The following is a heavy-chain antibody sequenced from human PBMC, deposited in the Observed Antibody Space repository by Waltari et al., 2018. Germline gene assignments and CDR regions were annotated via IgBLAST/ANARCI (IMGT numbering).Heavy chain of an antibody. CDR1: GSSLSSYW. CDR2: IYPGDSET. V-gene: IGHV5-51*01. Sequence: EVQLVQSGVAVKKPGESLKISCKGFGSSLSSYWIGWVRHMPGKGLEWMGIIYPGDSETRYSPSFQGQVTISADKSISTAFLHWSSLKASDTATYYCARSDCTRGSCYGTFDNWGQGTLVIVSS. D-gene: IGHD2-2*01. CDR3: ARSDCTRGSCYGTFDN. J-gene: IGHJ4*02.